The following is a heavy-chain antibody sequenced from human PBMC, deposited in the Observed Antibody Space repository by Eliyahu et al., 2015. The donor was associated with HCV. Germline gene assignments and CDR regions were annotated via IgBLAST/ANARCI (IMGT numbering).Heavy chain of an antibody. Sequence: QVQLVESGGGVVQPGGSLRLSCAASGFTFSSYGMHWVRQAXGKGLEWVAFIRYDGSNKYYADSVKGRFTISRDNSKNTLYLQMNSLRAEDTAVYYCAKDWGHNTPGYYFDYWGQGTLVTVSS. D-gene: IGHD2-15*01. V-gene: IGHV3-30*02. CDR3: AKDWGHNTPGYYFDY. CDR2: IRYDGSNK. J-gene: IGHJ4*02. CDR1: GFTFSSYG.